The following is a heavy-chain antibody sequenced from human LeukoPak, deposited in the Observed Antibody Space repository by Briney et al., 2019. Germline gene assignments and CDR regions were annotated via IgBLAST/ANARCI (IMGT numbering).Heavy chain of an antibody. J-gene: IGHJ5*02. Sequence: PSETLSLTCDVSGYSINFGHLWGWIRQPPGKGLEWIASINHSGRTYYTPSLKSRVTISVDTLKNQFSLKVTSVTAEDTAMDFCARESSAVAHTMMRDWLDPWGQGTLVTVSS. V-gene: IGHV4-38-2*02. CDR1: GYSINFGHL. CDR3: ARESSAVAHTMMRDWLDP. CDR2: INHSGRT. D-gene: IGHD3-22*01.